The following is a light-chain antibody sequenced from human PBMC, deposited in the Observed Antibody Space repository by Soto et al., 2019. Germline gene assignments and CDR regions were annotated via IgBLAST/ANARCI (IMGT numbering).Light chain of an antibody. CDR3: QSYDTGLRGWL. Sequence: SVLTQPPSVSGAPWQSVTISCTGSSSNIGAGHAVHWYRQFPGTPPKLLIYGDTHRPSVVPDRFSGSKSGTSASLAITGLQAEDEADYYCQSYDTGLRGWLFGGGTKLTVL. CDR1: SSNIGAGHA. J-gene: IGLJ3*02. V-gene: IGLV1-40*01. CDR2: GDT.